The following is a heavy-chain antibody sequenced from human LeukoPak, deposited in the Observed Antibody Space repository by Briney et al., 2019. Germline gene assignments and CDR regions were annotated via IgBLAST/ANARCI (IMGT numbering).Heavy chain of an antibody. V-gene: IGHV4-39*01. CDR3: ASPRGYSYGYGAFDI. D-gene: IGHD5-18*01. Sequence: SETLSLTCTVSGGSISSGSYYWGWIRQPPGKGLEWIGSIYYSGSTYYNPSLKSRVTISVDTSKNQFSLKLSSVTAADTAVYYCASPRGYSYGYGAFDIWGQGTMVTVSS. CDR1: GGSISSGSYY. J-gene: IGHJ3*02. CDR2: IYYSGST.